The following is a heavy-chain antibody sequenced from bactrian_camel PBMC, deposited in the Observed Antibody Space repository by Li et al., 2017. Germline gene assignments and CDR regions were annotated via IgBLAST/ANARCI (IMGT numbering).Heavy chain of an antibody. J-gene: IGHJ4*01. V-gene: IGHV3S42*01. CDR2: LNGGNYE. Sequence: DVQLVESGGGSVQTGGSLRLSCVVSGYTSKSGCMGWLRQASGKERERVAALNGGNYESYADPVKDRFTISKDIANKILYLQMNSLKPEDSGIYYCAADRRILSSSNCRAVVAESRPNGQGTQVTVS. CDR1: GYTSKSGC. D-gene: IGHD8*01.